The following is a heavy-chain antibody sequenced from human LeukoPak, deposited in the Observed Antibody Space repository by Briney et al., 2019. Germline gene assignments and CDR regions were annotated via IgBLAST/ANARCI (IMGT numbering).Heavy chain of an antibody. CDR2: IYYSGST. J-gene: IGHJ3*02. D-gene: IGHD3-9*01. CDR1: GGSSSSYY. CDR3: ARHGYDILTGLI. Sequence: SETLSLTCTVSGGSSSSYYWSWIRQPPGKGLEWIGYIYYSGSTNYNPSLKSRVTISVDTSKNQFSLRLSSVTAADTAVYYCARHGYDILTGLIWGQGTMVTVSS. V-gene: IGHV4-59*08.